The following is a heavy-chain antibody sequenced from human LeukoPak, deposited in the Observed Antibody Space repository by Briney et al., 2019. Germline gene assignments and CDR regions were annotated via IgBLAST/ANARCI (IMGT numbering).Heavy chain of an antibody. CDR2: ISSSSSYI. CDR1: GFTFSSYS. V-gene: IGHV3-21*01. CDR3: AILEMATSYYYYMDV. D-gene: IGHD5-24*01. Sequence: GGSLRLSCAASGFTFSSYSMNWVRQPPGKGLEWVSSISSSSSYIYYADSVNGRFTISRDNAKNALYLQMNSLRAEDTAVYYCAILEMATSYYYYMDVGGKGTTVTVSS. J-gene: IGHJ6*03.